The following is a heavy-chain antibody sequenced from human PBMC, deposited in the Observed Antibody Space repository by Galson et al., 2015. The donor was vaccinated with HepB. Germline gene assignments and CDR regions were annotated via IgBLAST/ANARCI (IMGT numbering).Heavy chain of an antibody. J-gene: IGHJ4*02. CDR3: AKSPKYNYGQTLGY. CDR2: IDPSDSYT. CDR1: GYSFTSYW. D-gene: IGHD5-18*01. Sequence: QSGAEVKKPGESLRISCKGSGYSFTSYWINWVRQMPGKGLELMGRIDPSDSYTKYSPSFQGHVTISADKSINTAYLQWSSLKASDTAMYYCAKSPKYNYGQTLGYWGQGTLVTVSS. V-gene: IGHV5-10-1*01.